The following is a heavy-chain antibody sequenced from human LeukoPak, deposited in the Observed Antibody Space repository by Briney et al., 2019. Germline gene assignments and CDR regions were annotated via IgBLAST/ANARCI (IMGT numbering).Heavy chain of an antibody. CDR3: VGSGNSAH. D-gene: IGHD1-7*01. V-gene: IGHV3-23*01. CDR2: ISASGDVI. CDR1: GFPFSSYG. Sequence: GGSLRLSCAASGFPFSSYGMSWIRQSPVKGLEWVSSISASGDVIFLVDSVKGRFIVSRDNSQNTLSLQMNSLRVEDTAIYYCVGSGNSAHWGQGTLVTVSS. J-gene: IGHJ4*02.